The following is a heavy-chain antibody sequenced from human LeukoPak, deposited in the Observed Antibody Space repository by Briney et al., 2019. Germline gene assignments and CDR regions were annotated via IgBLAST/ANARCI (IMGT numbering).Heavy chain of an antibody. CDR3: VRDFDWGPDY. Sequence: ASVKVSCKASGFTFTDHYMHWERQVPGQGLEWMGWINGNSGATFYAQKFQDRITVTRDTSISTMYLELNRLTTDDTAVYYCVRDFDWGPDYWGQGTLVAVSS. J-gene: IGHJ4*02. CDR2: INGNSGAT. V-gene: IGHV1-2*02. CDR1: GFTFTDHY. D-gene: IGHD3-9*01.